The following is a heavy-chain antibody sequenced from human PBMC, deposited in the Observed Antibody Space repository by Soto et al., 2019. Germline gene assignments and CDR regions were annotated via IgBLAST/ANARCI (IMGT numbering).Heavy chain of an antibody. CDR2: INPTGGTT. CDR3: TRAEEMATIRFEH. J-gene: IGHJ4*02. V-gene: IGHV1-46*01. CDR1: GYTFAFYF. Sequence: QVRLVQSGAEVKKPGASVKVSCRASGYTFAFYFIHWVRQAPGHGLEWMGTINPTGGTTSYAQKFQGRVTMTRDTSTSTVYMELRSLTYDDTAVYYCTRAEEMATIRFEHWGQGTLVTVSS.